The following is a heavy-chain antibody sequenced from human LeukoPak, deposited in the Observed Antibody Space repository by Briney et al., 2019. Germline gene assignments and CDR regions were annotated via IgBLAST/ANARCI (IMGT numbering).Heavy chain of an antibody. J-gene: IGHJ4*02. CDR1: GGTFSSYA. V-gene: IGHV1-69*01. D-gene: IGHD6-13*01. Sequence: SVKVSCKASGGTFSSYAISWVRQAPGQGLEWMGGIIPIFGTANYAQKFQGRVTITADESTSTAYMELSSPRSEDTAVYYCAIRIAAAGIDYWGQGTLVTVSS. CDR2: IIPIFGTA. CDR3: AIRIAAAGIDY.